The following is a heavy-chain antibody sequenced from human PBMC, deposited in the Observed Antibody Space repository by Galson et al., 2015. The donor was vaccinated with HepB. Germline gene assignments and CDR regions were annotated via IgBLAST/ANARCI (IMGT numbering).Heavy chain of an antibody. D-gene: IGHD6-13*01. Sequence: ETLSLTCAVYGGSFSGIYWSWIRQPPGKGLEWIGEIDHSGNTNYNPSLRSRVTISVDTSKNQFSLKLVSVTVADTAVYFCARGFRGRSSSWYSYWGQGTLVTVSS. J-gene: IGHJ4*02. CDR2: IDHSGNT. V-gene: IGHV4-34*01. CDR1: GGSFSGIY. CDR3: ARGFRGRSSSWYSY.